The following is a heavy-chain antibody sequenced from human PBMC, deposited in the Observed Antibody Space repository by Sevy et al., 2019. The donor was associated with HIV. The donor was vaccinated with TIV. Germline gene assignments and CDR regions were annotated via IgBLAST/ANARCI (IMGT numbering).Heavy chain of an antibody. D-gene: IGHD6-13*01. CDR3: ATHAGIAAAGRVFDY. J-gene: IGHJ4*02. Sequence: GGSLRLSCAASGFTFSDHYMEWVRQAPGKGLEWVGRIRNKADSYTTEYAASVKGRFTISRDDPKNSLYLLMTGLKTGDTAVYYCATHAGIAAAGRVFDYWGQGTLVTVSS. CDR2: IRNKADSYTT. CDR1: GFTFSDHY. V-gene: IGHV3-72*01.